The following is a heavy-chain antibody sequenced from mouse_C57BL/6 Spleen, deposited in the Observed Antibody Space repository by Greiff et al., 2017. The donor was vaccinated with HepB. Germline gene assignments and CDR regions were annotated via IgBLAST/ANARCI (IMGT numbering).Heavy chain of an antibody. Sequence: EVQLVESGGGLVKPGGSLKLSCAASGFTFSSYTMSWVRQTPEKRLEWVATISGGGGNTYYPDSVKGRFTISRDNAKNTLYLQMSSLRSEDTALYYCARHGIYLWAMDYWGQGTSVTVSS. V-gene: IGHV5-9*01. CDR3: ARHGIYLWAMDY. D-gene: IGHD2-1*01. CDR2: ISGGGGNT. J-gene: IGHJ4*01. CDR1: GFTFSSYT.